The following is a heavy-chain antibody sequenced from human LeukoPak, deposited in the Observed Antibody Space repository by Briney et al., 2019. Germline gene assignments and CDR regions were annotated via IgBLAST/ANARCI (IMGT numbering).Heavy chain of an antibody. CDR2: FDVAETDT. V-gene: IGHV1-24*01. D-gene: IGHD3-3*01. Sequence: ASVKVSCKVSGYTLSELSMHWVRQSRGKGLEWMGGFDVAETDTIYAQKFQGRVTMTEDTSTDTAYTELNSLSSEDTAVYYCSSSGVEEWQGLHFWGQGTLVTVSS. J-gene: IGHJ4*02. CDR3: SSSGVEEWQGLHF. CDR1: GYTLSELS.